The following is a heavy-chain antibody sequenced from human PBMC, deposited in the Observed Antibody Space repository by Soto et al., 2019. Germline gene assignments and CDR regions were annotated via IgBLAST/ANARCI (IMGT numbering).Heavy chain of an antibody. J-gene: IGHJ5*02. CDR1: GFTFSDYY. D-gene: IGHD3-10*02. CDR3: ARDHYVPGWFDP. V-gene: IGHV3-11*05. Sequence: QVQLVESGGGLVKPGGSLRLSCAASGFTFSDYYMSWIRQAPGKGLEGVSYISSSSSYTNYADSVKGRFTISRDNAKNALYLQMNSLRAEDTAVYYCARDHYVPGWFDPWGQGTLVTVSS. CDR2: ISSSSSYT.